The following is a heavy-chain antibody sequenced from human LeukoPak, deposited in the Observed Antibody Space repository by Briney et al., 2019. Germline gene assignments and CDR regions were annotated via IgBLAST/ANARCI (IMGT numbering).Heavy chain of an antibody. J-gene: IGHJ4*02. D-gene: IGHD2-2*01. CDR1: GFSLTGSW. V-gene: IGHV3-74*01. CDR2: INSDGSST. CDR3: ARRVVVPAAPYYFDY. Sequence: GGSLRLSCAASGFSLTGSWIHWVRQAPGKGLVWVSRINSDGSSTSYADSVKGRFTISRDNAKNTLYLQMNSLRAEDTAVYYCARRVVVPAAPYYFDYWGQGTLVTVSS.